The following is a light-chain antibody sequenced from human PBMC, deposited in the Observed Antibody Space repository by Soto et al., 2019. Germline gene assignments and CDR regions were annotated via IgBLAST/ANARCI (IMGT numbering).Light chain of an antibody. Sequence: EIVLTQSPGNLSLSPGERATLSCRASQSVSSSYLAWYQQKPGQAPRPLIYGASSRAIGIPDRFSGSGSGTDFTLTISRLEPEDFAVYYCQQSGSSPWTFGQGTKV. CDR3: QQSGSSPWT. V-gene: IGKV3-20*01. J-gene: IGKJ1*01. CDR2: GAS. CDR1: QSVSSSY.